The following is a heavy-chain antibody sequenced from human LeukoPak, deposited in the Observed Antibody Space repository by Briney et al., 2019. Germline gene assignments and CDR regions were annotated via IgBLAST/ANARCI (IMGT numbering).Heavy chain of an antibody. D-gene: IGHD3-10*01. V-gene: IGHV3-23*01. Sequence: PGGSPRLSCAASGFTFSSYAMSWVRQAPGKGLEWVSAISGSGGSTYYADSVKGRFTISRDNSKNTLYLQMNSLRAEDTAVYYCAKDRPVLLWFGEYAFDIWGQGTMVTVSS. CDR2: ISGSGGST. CDR1: GFTFSSYA. CDR3: AKDRPVLLWFGEYAFDI. J-gene: IGHJ3*02.